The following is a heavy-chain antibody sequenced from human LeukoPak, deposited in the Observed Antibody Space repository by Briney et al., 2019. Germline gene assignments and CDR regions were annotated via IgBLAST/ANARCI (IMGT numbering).Heavy chain of an antibody. CDR2: ISSSSSYT. D-gene: IGHD5-12*01. V-gene: IGHV3-11*06. CDR3: ARDQGGYSGYDSGEFDY. Sequence: GGSLRLSCAASGFTFSDYYMSWIRQAPGKGLEWVSYISSSSSYTNYADSVKGRFTISRDNAKNSLYLQVNSLRAEDTAVYYCARDQGGYSGYDSGEFDYWGQGTLVTVSS. CDR1: GFTFSDYY. J-gene: IGHJ4*02.